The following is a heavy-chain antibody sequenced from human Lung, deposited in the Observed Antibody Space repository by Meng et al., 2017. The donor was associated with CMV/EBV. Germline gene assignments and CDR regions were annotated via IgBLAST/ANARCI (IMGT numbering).Heavy chain of an antibody. J-gene: IGHJ4*02. CDR1: GFTFSSYS. CDR3: ARVLFMGSYYFDY. V-gene: IGHV3-21*01. CDR2: IISSSSYI. Sequence: SXAASGFTFSSYSMNWVRQAPGKGLEWVSSIISSSSYIYYADSVKGRFTISRDNAKNSLYLQMNSLRAEDTAVYYCARVLFMGSYYFDYWGQGTXVTVSS. D-gene: IGHD3-10*01.